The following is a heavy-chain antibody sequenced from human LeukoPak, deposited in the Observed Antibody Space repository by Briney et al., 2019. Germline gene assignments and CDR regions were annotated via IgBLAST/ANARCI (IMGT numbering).Heavy chain of an antibody. CDR3: ASAINYYDSSGYSHCFDY. V-gene: IGHV1-3*01. Sequence: ASVKVSCKASGYTFTSYAMHWVRQAPGQRLEWMGWINAGNGNTKYSQKFQGRVTITRDTSASTAYMELSSLRSEDTAVYYCASAINYYDSSGYSHCFDYWGQGTLVTVSS. J-gene: IGHJ4*02. CDR2: INAGNGNT. D-gene: IGHD3-22*01. CDR1: GYTFTSYA.